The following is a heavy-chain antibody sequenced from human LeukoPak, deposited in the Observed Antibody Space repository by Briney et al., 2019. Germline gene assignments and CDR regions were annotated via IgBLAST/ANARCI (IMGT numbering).Heavy chain of an antibody. D-gene: IGHD6-25*01. CDR3: AKATAKYYFDY. CDR1: GFTFSSYG. V-gene: IGHV3-23*01. Sequence: GGSLRLSCAASGFTFSSYGMTWVRQAPGKGLEWVSAISASGGSTYYADSVKGRFTISRDNSKNTLYLQMNSLRAEDTAVYYCAKATAKYYFDYWGQGTLVTVSS. J-gene: IGHJ4*02. CDR2: ISASGGST.